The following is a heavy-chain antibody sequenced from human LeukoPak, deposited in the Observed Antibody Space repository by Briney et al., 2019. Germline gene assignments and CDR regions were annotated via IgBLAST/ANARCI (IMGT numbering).Heavy chain of an antibody. CDR2: ISAYNGNT. CDR3: ARAVPVVVVEDAFDI. J-gene: IGHJ3*02. V-gene: IGHV1-18*01. Sequence: GASVKVSCKASGYTFTRHGISWVRQAPGQGLEWMGWISAYNGNTNYAQKLQGRVTMTTDTSTSTAYMELRSLRSDDTAVYYCARAVPVVVVEDAFDIWGQGTMVTVSS. CDR1: GYTFTRHG. D-gene: IGHD3-22*01.